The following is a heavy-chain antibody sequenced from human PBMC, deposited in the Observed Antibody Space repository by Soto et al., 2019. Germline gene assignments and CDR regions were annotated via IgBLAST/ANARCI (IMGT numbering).Heavy chain of an antibody. Sequence: PGGSLRLSCAASGFTFSSYSMNWVRQAPGKGLEWVSSISSSSSYIYYADSVKGRFTISRDNAKNSLYLQMNSLRAEDTAVYYCARVIDGSTNYDFWSDQAVAGGFDYWGQGTLVTVSS. V-gene: IGHV3-21*01. D-gene: IGHD3-3*01. CDR3: ARVIDGSTNYDFWSDQAVAGGFDY. CDR2: ISSSSSYI. CDR1: GFTFSSYS. J-gene: IGHJ4*02.